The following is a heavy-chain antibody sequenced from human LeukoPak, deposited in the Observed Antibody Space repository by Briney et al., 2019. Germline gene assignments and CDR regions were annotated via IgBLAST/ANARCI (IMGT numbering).Heavy chain of an antibody. CDR1: GFTFSNYA. Sequence: TGGSLRLSCAASGFTFSNYAMSWVRQAPGKGLEWVSSINGSGAGTYYADSVKGRFTISRDNSKNTLYLQMNSMRAEETAVYYCARSTRTVADTGAFDIWGQGTMVTVSS. J-gene: IGHJ3*02. CDR2: INGSGAGT. D-gene: IGHD4-23*01. V-gene: IGHV3-23*01. CDR3: ARSTRTVADTGAFDI.